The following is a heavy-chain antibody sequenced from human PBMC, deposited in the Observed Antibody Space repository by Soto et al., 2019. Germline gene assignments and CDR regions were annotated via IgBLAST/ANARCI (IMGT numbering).Heavy chain of an antibody. V-gene: IGHV3-11*01. CDR2: IRSSGSTI. J-gene: IGHJ3*02. D-gene: IGHD1-7*01. CDR3: SRASDFLQNNANYDHAFDN. CDR1: GFTFSDYC. Sequence: QVQLVESGGGLVKPGGSLRLSCAGSGFTFSDYCMTWIRQAPRKGLEWVSYIRSSGSTIYYADSVRGRFTISRDNAKNSLYLQMNSLRAEDTAVYYCSRASDFLQNNANYDHAFDNWGQGAMVTVSS.